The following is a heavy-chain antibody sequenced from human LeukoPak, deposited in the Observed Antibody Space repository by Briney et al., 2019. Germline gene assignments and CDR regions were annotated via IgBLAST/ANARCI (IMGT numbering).Heavy chain of an antibody. J-gene: IGHJ3*02. CDR3: ARGWTNDAFDI. CDR1: GFTFSSYG. D-gene: IGHD1-1*01. Sequence: GGSLRLSCAASGFTFSSYGMHWVRQAPGKGLEWVAVISYDGSNKHYADSVKGRFTISRDNSKNTLYLQMNSLRAEDTAVYYCARGWTNDAFDIWGQGTMVTVSS. CDR2: ISYDGSNK. V-gene: IGHV3-30*03.